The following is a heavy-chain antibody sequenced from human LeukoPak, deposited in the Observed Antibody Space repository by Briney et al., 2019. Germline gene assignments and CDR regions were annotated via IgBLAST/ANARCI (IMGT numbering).Heavy chain of an antibody. CDR2: TSPTGSTT. CDR1: GFSFSGHW. J-gene: IGHJ4*02. Sequence: PGGSLRLSCTASGFSFSGHWMHWARQLPGKGLAWVSRTSPTGSTTSYADSVKGRFTVSRDNAKNTLYLQVNNLRAEDTAVYYCARGPNSNWSGLDFWGQGTLLTVSS. CDR3: ARGPNSNWSGLDF. D-gene: IGHD6-6*01. V-gene: IGHV3-74*01.